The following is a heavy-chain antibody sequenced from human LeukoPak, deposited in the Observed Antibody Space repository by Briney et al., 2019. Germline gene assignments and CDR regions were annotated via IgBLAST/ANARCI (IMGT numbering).Heavy chain of an antibody. Sequence: SGPTLVKPTQTLTLTCTFSGFSLNTGGVGVGWLRQPPGKALEWLALIYWNDDKRYSPSLESRLTITKDTSNNQVVLTLTNMDPVDTATYYCAHTPNGYTYWGQGTLVTVSS. D-gene: IGHD3-16*01. CDR2: IYWNDDK. CDR3: AHTPNGYTY. J-gene: IGHJ4*02. V-gene: IGHV2-5*01. CDR1: GFSLNTGGVG.